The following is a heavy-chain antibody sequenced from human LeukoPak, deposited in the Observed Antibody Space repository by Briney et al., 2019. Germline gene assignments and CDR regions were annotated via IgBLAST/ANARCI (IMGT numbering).Heavy chain of an antibody. Sequence: ASVKVSCKASGYTFTKHGITWVRQAPGQGLEWMGCISAYNGDTKYVQKFQGRVTLTTDTSASTAYMELRSLRSDDTAVYYCARDPSNTSGWSPYFDYWGQGALVTVSS. CDR1: GYTFTKHG. J-gene: IGHJ4*02. V-gene: IGHV1-18*04. CDR2: ISAYNGDT. CDR3: ARDPSNTSGWSPYFDY. D-gene: IGHD6-19*01.